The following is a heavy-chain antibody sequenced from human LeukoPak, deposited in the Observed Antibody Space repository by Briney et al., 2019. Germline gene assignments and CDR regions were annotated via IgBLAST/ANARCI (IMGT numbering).Heavy chain of an antibody. Sequence: ASVKVSCKASGYAFTTYGISWVRQAPGQGLEWMGWINPNSGGTNYAQKFQGRVTMTRDTSISTAYMELSRLRSDDTAVYYCARDSSSGWYELYYYYMDVWGKGTTVTVSS. CDR2: INPNSGGT. V-gene: IGHV1-2*02. J-gene: IGHJ6*03. CDR1: GYAFTTYG. CDR3: ARDSSSGWYELYYYYMDV. D-gene: IGHD6-19*01.